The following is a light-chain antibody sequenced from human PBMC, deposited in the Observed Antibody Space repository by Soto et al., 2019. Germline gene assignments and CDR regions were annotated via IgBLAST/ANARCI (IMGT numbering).Light chain of an antibody. CDR2: EGS. CDR1: SSDVGSYNL. CDR3: CSYARRSTYV. V-gene: IGLV2-23*01. Sequence: QSVLTQPASVSGSPGQSITISCTGTSSDVGSYNLVSWYQQHPGKAPKLMIYEGSKRPSGVSNRFSGSKSGNTASLTISGLQAEDEADYYCCSYARRSTYVFGTGSKVTGL. J-gene: IGLJ1*01.